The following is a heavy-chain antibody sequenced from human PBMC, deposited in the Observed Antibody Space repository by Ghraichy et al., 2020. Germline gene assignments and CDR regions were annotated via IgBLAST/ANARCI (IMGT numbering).Heavy chain of an antibody. J-gene: IGHJ4*02. CDR2: VSPYNGQT. CDR1: GYSFINNH. CDR3: ARVSEGMSVPNTDF. V-gene: IGHV1-18*01. D-gene: IGHD2-2*02. Sequence: ASVKVSCRSSGYSFINNHINWVRQAPGQGLEWMGWVSPYNGQTTYAQKFQGRLTMTSDTSTSTVYMELRSLRSDDTAVYYCARVSEGMSVPNTDFWGQGTLVTVSS.